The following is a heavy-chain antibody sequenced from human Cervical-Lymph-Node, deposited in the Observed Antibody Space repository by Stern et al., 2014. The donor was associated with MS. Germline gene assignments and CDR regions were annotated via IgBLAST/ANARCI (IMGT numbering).Heavy chain of an antibody. CDR3: VGRQSNWNKDLYYFGS. Sequence: QVTLRESGPTLVKPRQTLTLTCTFSGFSLNTNAVGVGWIRQPPGKALEWLALLYWDDDKRYSPSLKSRLTISKDTPKNQVLLTMTNMDPVDTGTYYCVGRQSNWNKDLYYFGSWGQGTLVAVSS. J-gene: IGHJ4*02. V-gene: IGHV2-5*02. CDR1: GFSLNTNAVG. D-gene: IGHD1/OR15-1a*01. CDR2: LYWDDDK.